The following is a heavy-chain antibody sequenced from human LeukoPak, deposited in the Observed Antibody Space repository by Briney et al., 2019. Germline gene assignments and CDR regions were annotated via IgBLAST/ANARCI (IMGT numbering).Heavy chain of an antibody. J-gene: IGHJ4*02. CDR2: IYYSGST. CDR1: GGSSSSNSSYY. CDR3: ARYYDILTGYYEG. Sequence: SETLSLTCTVSGGSSSSNSSYYWRWIRQTPGKELEGIGNIYYSGSTYYNPSLKSRVTISVGTSKNQFSLKLSSVTAADTAVYYCARYYDILTGYYEGWGQGTLVTVSS. V-gene: IGHV4-39*01. D-gene: IGHD3-9*01.